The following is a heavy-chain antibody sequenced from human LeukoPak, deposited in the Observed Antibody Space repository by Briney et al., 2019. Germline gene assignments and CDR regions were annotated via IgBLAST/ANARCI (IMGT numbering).Heavy chain of an antibody. CDR3: ARSLGVVSPYYDILTSGLDP. D-gene: IGHD3-9*01. CDR1: GGSISSYY. J-gene: IGHJ5*02. V-gene: IGHV4-59*01. CDR2: IYYSGST. Sequence: SETLSFTCTVSGGSISSYYWSWIRQPPGKGLEWIGYIYYSGSTNYNPSLKSRVTISVDTSKNQFSLKLSSVTAADTAVYYCARSLGVVSPYYDILTSGLDPWGQGTLVTVSS.